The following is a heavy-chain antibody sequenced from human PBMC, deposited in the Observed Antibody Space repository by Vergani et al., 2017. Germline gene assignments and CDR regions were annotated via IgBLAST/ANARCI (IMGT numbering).Heavy chain of an antibody. V-gene: IGHV3-33*06. CDR2: IWYDGSNK. CDR1: GFTFSSYG. D-gene: IGHD2-2*01. CDR3: AKDECSSTSCPPIFYYYYGMDV. Sequence: QVQLVESGGGVVQPGRSLRLSCAASGFTFSSYGMHWVRQAPGKGLEWVAVIWYDGSNKYYADSVKGRFTISRDNSKNTLYLQMNSLRAEDTAVYYCAKDECSSTSCPPIFYYYYGMDVWGQGTTVTVSS. J-gene: IGHJ6*02.